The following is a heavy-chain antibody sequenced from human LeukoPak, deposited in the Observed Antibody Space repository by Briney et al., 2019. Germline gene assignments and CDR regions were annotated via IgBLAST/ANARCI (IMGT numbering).Heavy chain of an antibody. Sequence: PGGSLRLSCAASGFTFSSYAMSWFRQAPGKGLEWVSAISGSGGSTYYADSVKGRFTISRDNSKNTLYLQMNSLRAEDTAVYYCAKVGFGELPQERIDYWGQGTLVTVSS. CDR2: ISGSGGST. CDR1: GFTFSSYA. D-gene: IGHD3-10*01. V-gene: IGHV3-23*01. J-gene: IGHJ4*02. CDR3: AKVGFGELPQERIDY.